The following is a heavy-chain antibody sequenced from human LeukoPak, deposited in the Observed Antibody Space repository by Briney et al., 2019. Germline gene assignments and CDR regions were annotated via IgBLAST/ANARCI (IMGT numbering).Heavy chain of an antibody. CDR1: GFIFNNYG. CDR3: ARCRDSVSYNLLRY. CDR2: IWSDGSNK. D-gene: IGHD1-26*01. Sequence: SGGSLRLSCAAAGFIFNNYGIHWVRQAPGKGLEWVAVIWSDGSNKYHADSVKGRFTISRDNSKNTVFLQMDRLRVDNTAMYYCARCRDSVSYNLLRYWGQGSLVTVSS. V-gene: IGHV3-33*01. J-gene: IGHJ4*02.